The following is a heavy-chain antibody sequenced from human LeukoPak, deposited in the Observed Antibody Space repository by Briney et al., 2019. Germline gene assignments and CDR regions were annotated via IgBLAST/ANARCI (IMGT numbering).Heavy chain of an antibody. CDR3: AKDGTTVVTPEVDFDY. V-gene: IGHV3-23*01. D-gene: IGHD4-23*01. J-gene: IGHJ4*02. CDR2: ISGSGGST. CDR1: GFTFSSYA. Sequence: PGGSLRLSCAASGFTFSSYAMSWVRQAPGKGLEWVSAISGSGGSTYYADSVKGRFTISRDNSKNTLYLQMNSLRAEDTAVYYCAKDGTTVVTPEVDFDYWGQGTLVTVSS.